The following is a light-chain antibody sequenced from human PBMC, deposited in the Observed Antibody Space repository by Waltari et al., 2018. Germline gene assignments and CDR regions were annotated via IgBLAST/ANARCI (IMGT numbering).Light chain of an antibody. CDR2: KAS. V-gene: IGKV1-12*01. CDR1: QSISSW. CDR3: LQYSSSPHS. J-gene: IGKJ2*03. Sequence: DIQMTQSPSSLSASVGDTVTITCRASQSISSWLAWYQQKPGKVPKLLIYKASSLQSGVPSRFSGSGSGIDFTLTISSLQPEDFATYYCLQYSSSPHSFGQGTKVEIK.